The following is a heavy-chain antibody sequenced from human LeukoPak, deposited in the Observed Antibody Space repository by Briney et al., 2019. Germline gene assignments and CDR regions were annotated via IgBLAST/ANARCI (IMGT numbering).Heavy chain of an antibody. CDR1: GFTFSSYA. Sequence: GGSLRLSCAASGFTFSSYAMSWVRQAPGKGLEWVSAISGSGGSTYYADSVKGRFTISRDNSKNTLYLQMNSLRAEDTAVYYCASAASPGEYYYDSSGYYWGQGTLVTASS. CDR2: ISGSGGST. D-gene: IGHD3-22*01. J-gene: IGHJ4*02. CDR3: ASAASPGEYYYDSSGYY. V-gene: IGHV3-23*01.